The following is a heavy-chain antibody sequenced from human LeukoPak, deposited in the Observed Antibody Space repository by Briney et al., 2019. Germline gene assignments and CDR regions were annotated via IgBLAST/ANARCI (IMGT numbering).Heavy chain of an antibody. CDR2: INPNSGGT. D-gene: IGHD3-22*01. V-gene: IGHV1-2*06. Sequence: ASVKVSCKASGYTFTGYYMHWVRQAPGQGLEWMGRINPNSGGTNYAQKFQGRVTMTRDTSISTAYMELSRLRSDDTAVYYCARAGNYYDSSGYLRRRDRWFDPWGQGTLVTVSS. CDR1: GYTFTGYY. J-gene: IGHJ5*02. CDR3: ARAGNYYDSSGYLRRRDRWFDP.